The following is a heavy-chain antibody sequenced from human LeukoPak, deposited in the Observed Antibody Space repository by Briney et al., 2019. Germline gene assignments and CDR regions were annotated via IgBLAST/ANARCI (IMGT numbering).Heavy chain of an antibody. V-gene: IGHV1-58*01. D-gene: IGHD3-22*01. CDR3: AADPSYSSGYRYYFDY. CDR1: RFTHISSL. J-gene: IGHJ4*02. Sequence: SVKVSCKTSRFTHISSLVQWVRQARGQRLEWIGWIVVGSGNTNYAQKFQERVTITRDMSTSTAYMELCSLRSEDTAEYYCAADPSYSSGYRYYFDYWGQGTLVTVSS. CDR2: IVVGSGNT.